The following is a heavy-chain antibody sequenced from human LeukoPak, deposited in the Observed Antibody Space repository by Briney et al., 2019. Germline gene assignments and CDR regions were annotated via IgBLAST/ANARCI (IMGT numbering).Heavy chain of an antibody. CDR1: GFTFSSYA. D-gene: IGHD2-2*01. J-gene: IGHJ4*02. V-gene: IGHV3-23*01. CDR2: ISGGGGST. CDR3: AKDSPYCSSTSCYHLDY. Sequence: GGSLRLSCAASGFTFSSYAMSWVRQAPGKGLEWVSAISGGGGSTYYADSVKGRFTISRDNSKNTLYLQMNSLRAEDTAVYYRAKDSPYCSSTSCYHLDYWGQGTLVTVSS.